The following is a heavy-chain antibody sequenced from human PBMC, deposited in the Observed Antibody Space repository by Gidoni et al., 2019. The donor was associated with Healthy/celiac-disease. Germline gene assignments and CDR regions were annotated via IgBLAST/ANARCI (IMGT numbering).Heavy chain of an antibody. CDR2: IIPIFGTA. Sequence: QVQLVQSGAEVKKPGSSVKVSCKASGGTFSSYATSWVRQAPGQGLEWMGGIIPIFGTANYAQKFQGRVTITADESTSTAYMELSSLRSEDTAVYYCASRSHYDSSGYYYLYYFDYWGQGTLVTVSS. J-gene: IGHJ4*02. V-gene: IGHV1-69*01. CDR3: ASRSHYDSSGYYYLYYFDY. D-gene: IGHD3-22*01. CDR1: GGTFSSYA.